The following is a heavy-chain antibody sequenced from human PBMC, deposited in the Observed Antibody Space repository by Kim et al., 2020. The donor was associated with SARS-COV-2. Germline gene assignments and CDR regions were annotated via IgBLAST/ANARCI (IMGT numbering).Heavy chain of an antibody. CDR2: ASWNSGTI. Sequence: GGSLRLSCAASGFTFDDYAMHWVRQAPGKGLEWVSGASWNSGTIGYVDSVRGRFTISRDNAKKALYLQMNSLRAEDTALYYCAKDASWGSSGFDVIDIWGQGTMVTVSS. CDR3: AKDASWGSSGFDVIDI. J-gene: IGHJ3*02. D-gene: IGHD5-12*01. CDR1: GFTFDDYA. V-gene: IGHV3-9*01.